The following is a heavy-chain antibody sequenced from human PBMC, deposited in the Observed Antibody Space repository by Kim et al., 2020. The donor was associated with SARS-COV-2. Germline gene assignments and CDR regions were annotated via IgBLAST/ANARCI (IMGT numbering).Heavy chain of an antibody. CDR1: GFTFSSYA. V-gene: IGHV3-23*01. D-gene: IGHD3-10*01. CDR2: ISGSGGSR. J-gene: IGHJ4*01. CDR3: EKQEGPSGFGGLLRPLD. Sequence: GGSLRLSCAASGFTFSSYAMSWVRQAPGKGLEWVSGISGSGGSRFHADSVNGRFTISRDNSKNTLYLQMNSLRAEDTAVYYCEKQEGPSGFGGLLRPLD.